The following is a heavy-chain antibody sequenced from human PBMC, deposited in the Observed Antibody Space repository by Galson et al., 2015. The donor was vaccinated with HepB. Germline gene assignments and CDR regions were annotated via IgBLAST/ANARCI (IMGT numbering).Heavy chain of an antibody. V-gene: IGHV3-23*01. CDR2: IRGSDGST. J-gene: IGHJ5*02. Sequence: SLRLSCAASGFTFSSYAMSWVRQAPGKGLEWVSAIRGSDGSTYYADSVKGRFTISRDKSKNTLYLQMNSLRAEDTAIYYCAKETRTQLWWGNWFDPWGQGTLVTVSS. CDR1: GFTFSSYA. CDR3: AKETRTQLWWGNWFDP. D-gene: IGHD5-18*01.